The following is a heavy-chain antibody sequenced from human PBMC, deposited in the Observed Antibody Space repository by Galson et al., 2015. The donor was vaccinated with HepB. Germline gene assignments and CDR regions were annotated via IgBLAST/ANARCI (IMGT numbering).Heavy chain of an antibody. CDR1: GYTFTSYG. Sequence: SVKVSCKASGYTFTSYGISWVRQAPGQGLEWMGWISAYNGNTNYAQKLQGRVTMTTDTSTSTAYMELRSLRSDDTAVYYRARDTGGDSSGYHHYYYGIDVWGQGTTVTVSS. CDR3: ARDTGGDSSGYHHYYYGIDV. D-gene: IGHD3-22*01. J-gene: IGHJ6*02. V-gene: IGHV1-18*04. CDR2: ISAYNGNT.